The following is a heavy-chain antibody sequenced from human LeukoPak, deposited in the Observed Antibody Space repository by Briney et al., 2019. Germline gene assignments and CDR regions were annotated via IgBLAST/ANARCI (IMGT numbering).Heavy chain of an antibody. V-gene: IGHV3-48*01. D-gene: IGHD3-10*01. CDR3: ARDMDPYYFDY. Sequence: GGSLRLSCAVSGFTLGGYWMTWVRQAPGKGLEWVSFISSGSTTMYYADSVKGRFTISRDNAKNSLYLQMNSLRAEDTAVYYCARDMDPYYFDYWGQGTLVTVSS. CDR2: ISSGSTTM. J-gene: IGHJ4*02. CDR1: GFTLGGYW.